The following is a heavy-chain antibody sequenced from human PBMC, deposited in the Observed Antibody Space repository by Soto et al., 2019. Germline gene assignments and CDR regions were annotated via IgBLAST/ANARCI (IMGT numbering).Heavy chain of an antibody. J-gene: IGHJ4*02. D-gene: IGHD3-22*01. CDR1: GFTFSSYY. CDR3: SKKITSSGNVPDFDY. V-gene: IGHV3-23*01. Sequence: GGSLRLSCAASGFTFSSYYMSWARQAPGKGLEWVSAISGSGGSTYYADSVKGRFTISRDNSKNTLYLQMNSLRAEGTAVYYCSKKITSSGNVPDFDYWGQVTLVTVSS. CDR2: ISGSGGST.